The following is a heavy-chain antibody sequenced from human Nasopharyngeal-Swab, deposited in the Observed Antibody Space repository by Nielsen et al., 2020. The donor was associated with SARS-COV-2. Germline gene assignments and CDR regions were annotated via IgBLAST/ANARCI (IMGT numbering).Heavy chain of an antibody. D-gene: IGHD6-6*01. CDR3: ARGPPYSSSSVYWFDP. J-gene: IGHJ5*02. CDR1: GGSFSGYY. CDR2: INHSGST. Sequence: SETLSLTCAVYGGSFSGYYWSWIRQPPGKGLEWIGEINHSGSTNYSPSLKSRVTISVDTSKNQFSLKLSSVTAADTAVYYCARGPPYSSSSVYWFDPWGQGTLVTVSS. V-gene: IGHV4-34*01.